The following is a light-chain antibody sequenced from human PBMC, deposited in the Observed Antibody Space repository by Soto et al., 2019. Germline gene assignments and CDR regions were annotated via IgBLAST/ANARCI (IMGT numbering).Light chain of an antibody. V-gene: IGKV1-33*01. Sequence: DIQMTQSPSSLSASVGDRVTITCQASQDISNYLNWYQQKPGKAPKLLIYDASNLETGVPSRFSGSGSGTDFTFTISSLQPEDFAVYYCQQRSNWPLTFGGGTKVESK. CDR2: DAS. CDR3: QQRSNWPLT. CDR1: QDISNY. J-gene: IGKJ4*01.